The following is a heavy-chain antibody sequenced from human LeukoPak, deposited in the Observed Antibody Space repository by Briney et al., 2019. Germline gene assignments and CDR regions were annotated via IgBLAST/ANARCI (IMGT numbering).Heavy chain of an antibody. J-gene: IGHJ5*02. CDR2: ISSSSSYI. Sequence: GGSLRLSCAASGFTFSSYSVNWVRQAPGKGLEWVSSISSSSSYIYYADSVKGRFTISRDNARNSLYLQMNSLRAEDTAVYYCAKDRVGYYGSGSSRFDPWGQGTLVTVSS. D-gene: IGHD3-10*01. V-gene: IGHV3-21*04. CDR3: AKDRVGYYGSGSSRFDP. CDR1: GFTFSSYS.